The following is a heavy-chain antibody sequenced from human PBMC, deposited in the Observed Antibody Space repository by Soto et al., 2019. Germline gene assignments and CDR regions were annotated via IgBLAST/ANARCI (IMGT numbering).Heavy chain of an antibody. CDR3: ARGGYSSGWANYYYYGMDV. Sequence: QVQLVQSGAEVKKPGSSVKVSCKASGGTFSSYAISWVRQAPGQRLEWMGGIIPIFGTANYAQKFQGRVTITADKSTSTAYMELSSLRSEDTAVYYCARGGYSSGWANYYYYGMDVWGQGTTVTVSS. J-gene: IGHJ6*02. V-gene: IGHV1-69*06. D-gene: IGHD6-19*01. CDR1: GGTFSSYA. CDR2: IIPIFGTA.